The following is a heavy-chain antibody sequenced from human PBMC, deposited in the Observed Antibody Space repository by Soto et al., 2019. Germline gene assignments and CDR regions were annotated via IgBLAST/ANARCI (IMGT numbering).Heavy chain of an antibody. Sequence: EVQLVESGGGLVKPGGSLRLSCAASGFTFSSYSMNWVRQAPGKGLECVSSISSSSSYIYYADSVKGRFTISRDNAKNSLYLQMNGLRAEDTAVYYCARDYDFWSGYYPEAYYYGMDVWGQGTTVTVSS. V-gene: IGHV3-21*01. CDR3: ARDYDFWSGYYPEAYYYGMDV. CDR2: ISSSSSYI. J-gene: IGHJ6*02. D-gene: IGHD3-3*01. CDR1: GFTFSSYS.